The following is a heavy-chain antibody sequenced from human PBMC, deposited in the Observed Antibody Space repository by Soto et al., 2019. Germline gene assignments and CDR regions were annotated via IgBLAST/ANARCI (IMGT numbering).Heavy chain of an antibody. CDR1: GGSISSTNW. CDR2: VYHTGRT. D-gene: IGHD2-15*01. Sequence: QVQLQQSGPRLARPSGTLSLTCVVSGGSISSTNWWTWVRQTPGKGLEWIGAVYHTGRTKYNPSLKNRVTTSLDNSNNHFSLNLKSVTAADTAVYYCAPLPPRIVVVVLPIPSWGQGTLVTVSS. J-gene: IGHJ4*02. V-gene: IGHV4-4*02. CDR3: APLPPRIVVVVLPIPS.